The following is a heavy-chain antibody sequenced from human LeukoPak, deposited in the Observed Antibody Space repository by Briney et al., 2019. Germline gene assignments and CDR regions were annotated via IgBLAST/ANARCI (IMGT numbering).Heavy chain of an antibody. V-gene: IGHV1-18*01. CDR1: GDTFTSYG. J-gene: IGHJ6*03. CDR2: MSAYNGNT. CDR3: ARSQFTIQVPYYYYMDV. Sequence: ASVKVSCKASGDTFTSYGISWVRQAPGQGLEWMGWMSAYNGNTNYAQKLQGRVTMSTDTSTSTAYMELRSLRSDDTAVYYCARSQFTIQVPYYYYMDVSGKGTMVTVSS. D-gene: IGHD3-10*01.